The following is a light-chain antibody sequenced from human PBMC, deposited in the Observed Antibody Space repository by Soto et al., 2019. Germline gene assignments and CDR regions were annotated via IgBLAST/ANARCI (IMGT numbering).Light chain of an antibody. Sequence: EVLMTQSPGTLYLSTGEAATLSCRASQSVSGNYLAWYQQKPGQSPRLVIYDASSRANGIPDRFSGSGSGTDFTLTISRLEPEDFAVYDCQQRSNWHPLTFGQGTRLEIK. CDR3: QQRSNWHPLT. V-gene: IGKV3D-20*02. CDR1: QSVSGNY. J-gene: IGKJ5*01. CDR2: DAS.